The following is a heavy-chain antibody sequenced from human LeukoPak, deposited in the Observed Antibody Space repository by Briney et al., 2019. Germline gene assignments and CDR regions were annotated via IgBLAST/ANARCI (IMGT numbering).Heavy chain of an antibody. J-gene: IGHJ6*03. D-gene: IGHD6-6*01. V-gene: IGHV4-34*01. Sequence: SETLSLTCAVYVGSFSGYYWSWIRQPPGKGLEWIGEINHSGSTNYNPSLKSRVTISVDTSKNQFSLKLTSVTAADTAVYYCARRAEYSSPFYYYYYMDVWGKGTTVTVSS. CDR2: INHSGST. CDR3: ARRAEYSSPFYYYYYMDV. CDR1: VGSFSGYY.